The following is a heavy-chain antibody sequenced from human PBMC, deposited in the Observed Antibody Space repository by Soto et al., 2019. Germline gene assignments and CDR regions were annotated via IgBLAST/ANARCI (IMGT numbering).Heavy chain of an antibody. J-gene: IGHJ3*02. Sequence: GGSLRLSCAASGFTVSNNYMSWVRQAPGKGLEWVSVIYSGGSTYYADSVKGRFTISRDNSKNTLYLQMNSLRAEDTAVYYCARDRRSTGTDAFDIWGQGTMVTVSS. CDR2: IYSGGST. D-gene: IGHD1-1*01. CDR3: ARDRRSTGTDAFDI. CDR1: GFTVSNNY. V-gene: IGHV3-66*01.